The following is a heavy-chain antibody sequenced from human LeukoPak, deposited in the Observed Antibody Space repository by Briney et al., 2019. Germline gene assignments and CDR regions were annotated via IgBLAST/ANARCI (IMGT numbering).Heavy chain of an antibody. CDR2: ISGTGDST. Sequence: GGSLRLFCAASGFSFSTYAMVWVREAPGKGLEWVSSISGTGDSTYYADAVRGRFTISRDNSKNTLYLQMNSLRAKDTAVYYCVEDVVVIVAAKPGIWGQGTLVTVSS. V-gene: IGHV3-23*01. D-gene: IGHD2-15*01. CDR1: GFSFSTYA. J-gene: IGHJ4*02. CDR3: VEDVVVIVAAKPGI.